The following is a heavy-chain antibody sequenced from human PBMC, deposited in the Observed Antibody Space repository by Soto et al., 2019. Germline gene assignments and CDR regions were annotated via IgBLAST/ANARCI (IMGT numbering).Heavy chain of an antibody. CDR2: INSGGNT. CDR3: ARKGCSSGRCHDAFDI. CDR1: GFGVSNNY. J-gene: IGHJ3*02. Sequence: GSLRFSCAASGFGVSNNYMSWVRQAPGKGLEWVSAINSGGNTYYADSVKGRFTISRDNSKNTLYLQMNSLRAEDTAVYYCARKGCSSGRCHDAFDIWGQGTMVTVSS. D-gene: IGHD3-22*01. V-gene: IGHV3-66*01.